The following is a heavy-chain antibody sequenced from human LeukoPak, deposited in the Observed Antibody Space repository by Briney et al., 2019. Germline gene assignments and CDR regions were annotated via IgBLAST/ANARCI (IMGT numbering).Heavy chain of an antibody. CDR1: GFTFRSYA. J-gene: IGHJ4*02. D-gene: IGHD2-2*01. V-gene: IGHV3-30*04. CDR3: GRGGASGHCRSTSCPALDY. Sequence: GGSLRLSCAASGFTFRSYAIPWVRQAPGKGLEWVDFISHDGSKKYHADSEKGRFTISRDNSKNTRYVQKNSPRVEDAAVYCCGRGGASGHCRSTSCPALDYWGQGTLVTVSS. CDR2: ISHDGSKK.